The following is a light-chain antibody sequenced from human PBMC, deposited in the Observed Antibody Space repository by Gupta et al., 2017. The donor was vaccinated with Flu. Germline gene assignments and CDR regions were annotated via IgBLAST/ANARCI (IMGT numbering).Light chain of an antibody. CDR3: AAWDASLNGYV. V-gene: IGLV1-44*01. CDR2: SNI. J-gene: IGLJ1*01. CDR1: SSNIGS. Sequence: GSSSNIGSINWYQNLPGPAPNLLIFSNIQRPSGVPDRFSVSKSGTSASLAISGLQSEAEADYYCAAWDASLNGYVFGTGTKVTVL.